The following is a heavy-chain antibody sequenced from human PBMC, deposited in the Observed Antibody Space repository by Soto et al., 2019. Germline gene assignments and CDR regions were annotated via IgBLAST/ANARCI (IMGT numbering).Heavy chain of an antibody. J-gene: IGHJ4*02. V-gene: IGHV1-18*01. Sequence: ASVKVSCQASCYTFTNYGISWVRQAPGQGLEWMGWISAYNGNTNYAQKLQGRVTMTTDTSTSTAYMELRSLRSDDTAVYYCARDNRVAPVDYWGQGTLVTVSS. CDR1: CYTFTNYG. D-gene: IGHD2-15*01. CDR3: ARDNRVAPVDY. CDR2: ISAYNGNT.